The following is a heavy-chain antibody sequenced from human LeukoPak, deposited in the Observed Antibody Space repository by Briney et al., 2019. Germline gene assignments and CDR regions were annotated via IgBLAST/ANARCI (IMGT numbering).Heavy chain of an antibody. CDR1: GFTFSSHG. Sequence: GTSLRLSCAASGFTFSSHGMHWVRQAPGMGLEWVALILYDGSNEYYADSVQGRFTISRDSSRYTLYLQMNSLRAEDTAVYYCAKDGTGGYYYLDYWGQGTLVTVSS. CDR3: AKDGTGGYYYLDY. V-gene: IGHV3-30*18. CDR2: ILYDGSNE. J-gene: IGHJ4*02. D-gene: IGHD3-22*01.